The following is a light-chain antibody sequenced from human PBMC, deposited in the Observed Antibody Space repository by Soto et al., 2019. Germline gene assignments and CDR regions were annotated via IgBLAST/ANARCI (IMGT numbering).Light chain of an antibody. Sequence: QSVLTQPPSASGTPGQRVTISCSGSTSNIGSNTVNWYRQVPGTAPRLLIYSDDQWPSGVPDLFSGSKSGTSASLAISGLHSDDEAVYFWAAWDDSLNGVIFGGGTKLTVL. CDR1: TSNIGSNT. V-gene: IGLV1-44*01. CDR2: SDD. CDR3: AAWDDSLNGVI. J-gene: IGLJ2*01.